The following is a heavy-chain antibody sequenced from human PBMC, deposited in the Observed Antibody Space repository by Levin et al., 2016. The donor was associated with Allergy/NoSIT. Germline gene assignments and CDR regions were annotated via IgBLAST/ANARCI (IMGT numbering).Heavy chain of an antibody. CDR1: GYTFTTYY. V-gene: IGHV1-2*02. CDR3: ARGWGFRGYDSFDY. J-gene: IGHJ4*02. CDR2: INPNTADT. D-gene: IGHD5-12*01. Sequence: ASVKVSCKASGYTFTTYYLHWVRQAPGQGLEWIGCINPNTADTKYSQKFQGRVTMTRDTSITTAYMELSSLRSDDTAVYFCARGWGFRGYDSFDYWGPGTLVTVSS.